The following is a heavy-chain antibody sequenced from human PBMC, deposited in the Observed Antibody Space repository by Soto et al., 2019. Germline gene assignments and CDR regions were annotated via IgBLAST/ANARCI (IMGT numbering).Heavy chain of an antibody. CDR2: ISAYNGNT. V-gene: IGHV1-18*01. Sequence: QVQLVQSGAEVKKPGASVKVSCKASVYTFTSYGISWVRQAPGQGLEWMGWISAYNGNTNYAQKLQGRVTMTTDTSTSTDYMELRSLRSDDTAVYYCARASITIFGVVIVPDDYWGQGTLVTVSS. CDR1: VYTFTSYG. D-gene: IGHD3-3*01. J-gene: IGHJ4*02. CDR3: ARASITIFGVVIVPDDY.